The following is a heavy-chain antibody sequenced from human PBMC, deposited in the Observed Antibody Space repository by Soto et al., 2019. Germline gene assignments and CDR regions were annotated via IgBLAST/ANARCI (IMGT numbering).Heavy chain of an antibody. CDR3: ARNGDSSDYRGWFDP. D-gene: IGHD3-22*01. Sequence: EVQLVESGGGLGQPGGSLRLACAASGFTVSRNYMSWVRQAPGKGLEWVSVIYSGGTTYYADSVKGRFTISRDNSKNTLYLQMKSLRAEDTAVYYCARNGDSSDYRGWFDPWGQGTLVTVTS. J-gene: IGHJ5*02. V-gene: IGHV3-66*01. CDR2: IYSGGTT. CDR1: GFTVSRNY.